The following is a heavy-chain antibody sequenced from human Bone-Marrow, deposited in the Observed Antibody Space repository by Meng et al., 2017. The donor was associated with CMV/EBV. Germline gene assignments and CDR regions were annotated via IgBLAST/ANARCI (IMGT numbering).Heavy chain of an antibody. CDR1: GGSFSGYY. CDR3: ARSSHSSTSGYYYYYGMDV. CDR2: INHSGST. J-gene: IGHJ6*02. V-gene: IGHV4-34*01. Sequence: SETLSLTCAVYGGSFSGYYWSWIRQPPGKGLEWIGEINHSGSTNYNPSLKSRVTISVDTSKNQFSLKLSSVNAADTAVYYCARSSHSSTSGYYYYYGMDVWGQGTTVTVSS. D-gene: IGHD2-2*01.